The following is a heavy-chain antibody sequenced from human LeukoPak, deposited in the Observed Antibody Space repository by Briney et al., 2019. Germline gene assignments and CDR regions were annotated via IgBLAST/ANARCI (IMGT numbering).Heavy chain of an antibody. Sequence: GGSLRLSCAASGSTFSSYWMSWVRQAPGKGLEWVANIKQDGSEKYYVDSVKGRFTISRDNAKNSLYLQMNSLRAEDTAVYYCARDYAPFLYGMDVWGQGTTVTVSS. D-gene: IGHD2/OR15-2a*01. CDR3: ARDYAPFLYGMDV. V-gene: IGHV3-7*01. J-gene: IGHJ6*02. CDR1: GSTFSSYW. CDR2: IKQDGSEK.